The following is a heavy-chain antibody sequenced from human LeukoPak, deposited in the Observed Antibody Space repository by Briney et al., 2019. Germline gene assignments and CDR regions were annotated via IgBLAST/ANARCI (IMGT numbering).Heavy chain of an antibody. Sequence: GGSLRLSCAASGFTLSSYGMHWVRQAPGKGLEWVAFIQYDGSKKFHADSVRGRFTISRDNSKNTLYLQMSSLTAEDTAVYYCAKDPKDIFGVVTVPGFDYWGQGTLVTVSS. V-gene: IGHV3-30*02. J-gene: IGHJ4*02. CDR2: IQYDGSKK. D-gene: IGHD3-3*02. CDR1: GFTLSSYG. CDR3: AKDPKDIFGVVTVPGFDY.